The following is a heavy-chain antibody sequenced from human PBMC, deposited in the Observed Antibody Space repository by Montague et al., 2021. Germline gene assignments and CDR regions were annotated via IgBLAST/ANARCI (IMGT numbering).Heavy chain of an antibody. D-gene: IGHD2-21*02. V-gene: IGHV4-59*13. CDR3: ARERSDFDTVDYSYYYMDV. CDR2: IYHSGST. CDR1: GGSISSYY. J-gene: IGHJ6*03. Sequence: SETLSLTCSVSGGSISSYYWTWIRQSPGKGLERIGHIYHSGSTDYNPSLKSRVTILVDTSKKQFSLKLNSVTAADTAVYYCARERSDFDTVDYSYYYMDVWGKGTPVTVSS.